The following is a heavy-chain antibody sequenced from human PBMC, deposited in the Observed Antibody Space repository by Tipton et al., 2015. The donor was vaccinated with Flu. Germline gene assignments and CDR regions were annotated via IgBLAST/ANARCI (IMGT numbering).Heavy chain of an antibody. Sequence: TLSLTCNVSGDSIRTSGHYWGWIRQSPGKGPEWIGSIFHSGTTYYDPSLQSRVTISLDTSKNQFSLKMSSVTAADTAVYYCARDRVGDYSGFDPWGQGTLVTVSS. CDR2: IFHSGTT. J-gene: IGHJ5*02. CDR1: GDSIRTSGHY. CDR3: ARDRVGDYSGFDP. D-gene: IGHD4-17*01. V-gene: IGHV4-39*07.